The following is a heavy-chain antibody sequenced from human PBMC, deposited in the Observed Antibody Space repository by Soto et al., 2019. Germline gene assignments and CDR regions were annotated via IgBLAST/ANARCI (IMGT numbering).Heavy chain of an antibody. Sequence: SETLSLTCTVSGASISSSYWSWIRQSPEKGLERIWYVYYSEITNYHPSLKSQDTISVDTSKNQLSLKLNSVTDADTAVSYRDREYSDTSAQSNTFDIWGQGTMVTVSS. CDR2: VYYSEIT. D-gene: IGHD3-22*01. J-gene: IGHJ3*02. CDR3: DREYSDTSAQSNTFDI. V-gene: IGHV4-59*01. CDR1: GASISSSY.